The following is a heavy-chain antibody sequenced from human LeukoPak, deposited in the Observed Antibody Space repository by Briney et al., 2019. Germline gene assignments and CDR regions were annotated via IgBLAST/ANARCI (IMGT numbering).Heavy chain of an antibody. CDR1: GYTFTRYA. CDR3: ARDNGYQLLWW. V-gene: IGHV1-3*01. Sequence: GASVKVSCKTSGYTFTRYAIHWVRQAPGQGLEWMGWISCGKGETKYSQKFQDRVTITRETSASTAYMELSSLRSEDTAVYYCARDNGYQLLWWWGQGTLVTVSS. J-gene: IGHJ4*02. D-gene: IGHD2-2*01. CDR2: ISCGKGET.